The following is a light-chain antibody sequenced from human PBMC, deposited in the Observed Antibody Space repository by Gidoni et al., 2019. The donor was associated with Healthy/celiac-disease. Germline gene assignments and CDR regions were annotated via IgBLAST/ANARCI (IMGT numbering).Light chain of an antibody. CDR1: QSIINY. V-gene: IGKV1-39*01. CDR2: SAS. Sequence: DIQMTQSPSSLSASVGDRVTITCRANQSIINYLNWYQQKPGKAPQPLIYSASSLRSGVPSRFSSSGSGADYTLTISSLQPEDVATYYCQQSYSTLPWTFGQGTKVEIK. CDR3: QQSYSTLPWT. J-gene: IGKJ1*01.